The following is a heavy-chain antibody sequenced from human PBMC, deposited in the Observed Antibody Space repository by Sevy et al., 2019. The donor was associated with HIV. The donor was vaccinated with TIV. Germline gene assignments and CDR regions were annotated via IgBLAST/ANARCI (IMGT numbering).Heavy chain of an antibody. CDR1: GFILSDYY. Sequence: GGSLRLSCAASGFILSDYYMSWIRQAPGKGLEWLSYISGRDNTIYYADSVRGRFTISRENTKNSLYLQMTSLRAEDTAVYYCASDHVKDGDLGDYYYYAMDVWGQGTTVTVSS. CDR2: ISGRDNTI. CDR3: ASDHVKDGDLGDYYYYAMDV. J-gene: IGHJ6*02. V-gene: IGHV3-11*01. D-gene: IGHD4-17*01.